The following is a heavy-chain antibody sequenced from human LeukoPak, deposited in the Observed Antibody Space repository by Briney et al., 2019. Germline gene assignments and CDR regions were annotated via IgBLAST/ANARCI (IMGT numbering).Heavy chain of an antibody. CDR1: GGTFISYA. D-gene: IGHD6-19*01. V-gene: IGHV1-69*13. J-gene: IGHJ4*02. CDR2: IIPIFGTA. Sequence: SVKVSCKASGGTFISYAISWVRQAPGQGLEWMGGIIPIFGTANYAQKFQGRVTITADESTSTAYMELSSLRSEDTAVYYCARAPPAGYYFDYWGQGTLVTVSS. CDR3: ARAPPAGYYFDY.